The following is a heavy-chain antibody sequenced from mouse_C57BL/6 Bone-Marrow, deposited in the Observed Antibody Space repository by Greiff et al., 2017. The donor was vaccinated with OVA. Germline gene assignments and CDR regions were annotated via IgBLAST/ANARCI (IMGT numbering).Heavy chain of an antibody. J-gene: IGHJ2*01. CDR1: GFTFSDYG. CDR3: ARLEPSTYYFDY. CDR2: ISNLAYSI. Sequence: EVKLVESGGGLVQPGGSLKLSCAASGFTFSDYGMAWVRQAPRKGPEWVAFISNLAYSIYYADTVTGRFTIARENAKNTLYLEMSSLRSEDTAMYYCARLEPSTYYFDYWGQGTTLTVSS. V-gene: IGHV5-15*01.